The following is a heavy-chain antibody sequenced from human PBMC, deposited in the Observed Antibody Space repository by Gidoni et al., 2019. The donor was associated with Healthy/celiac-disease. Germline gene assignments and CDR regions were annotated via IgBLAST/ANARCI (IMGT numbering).Heavy chain of an antibody. J-gene: IGHJ4*02. D-gene: IGHD3-10*01. CDR1: GFTVSSNY. CDR3: ARLTPPDYYGSGSYLDY. CDR2: IYSGGST. Sequence: SGFTVSSNYMSWVRQAPGQGLEWVSVIYSGGSTYYADSVKGRFTISRDNSKNTLYLQMNSLRAEDTAVYYCARLTPPDYYGSGSYLDYWGQGTLVTVSS. V-gene: IGHV3-53*01.